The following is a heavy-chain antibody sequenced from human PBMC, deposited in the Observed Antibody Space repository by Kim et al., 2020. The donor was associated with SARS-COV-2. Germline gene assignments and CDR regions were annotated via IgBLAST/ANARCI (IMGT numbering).Heavy chain of an antibody. D-gene: IGHD1-1*01. CDR2: DT. Sequence: DTYYPGSVKGRFTISIENAKNSLYLQMNSLRAGDTAVYYCARDLDRAFDIWGQGTMVTVSS. J-gene: IGHJ3*02. CDR3: ARDLDRAFDI. V-gene: IGHV3-13*01.